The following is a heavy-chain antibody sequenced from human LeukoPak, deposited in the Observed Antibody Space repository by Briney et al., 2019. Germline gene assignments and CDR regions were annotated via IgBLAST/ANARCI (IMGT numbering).Heavy chain of an antibody. CDR1: GGSISSSSYY. V-gene: IGHV4-39*07. D-gene: IGHD3-22*01. J-gene: IGHJ3*02. Sequence: SETPSLTCTVSGGSISSSSYYWGWIRQPPGKGLERIGSIYYSGSTYYNPSLKSRVTISVDTSKNQFSLKLSSVTAADTAVYYCARVVVSYYYDSSGQGFDIWGQGTMVTVSS. CDR2: IYYSGST. CDR3: ARVVVSYYYDSSGQGFDI.